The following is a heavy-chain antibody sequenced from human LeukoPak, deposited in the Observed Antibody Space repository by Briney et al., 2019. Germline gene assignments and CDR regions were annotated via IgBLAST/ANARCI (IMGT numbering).Heavy chain of an antibody. Sequence: ASVKVSCKASGHTFTNYGISWLRQAPGQGLEWMGWISPDNGHTTYAQKFQGRVTMTTDTSTSTAYMELRSLRSDDTAVYYCARMGDYHLVSFFDYWGQGTLVTVSS. J-gene: IGHJ4*02. V-gene: IGHV1-18*01. CDR3: ARMGDYHLVSFFDY. CDR2: ISPDNGHT. CDR1: GHTFTNYG. D-gene: IGHD4/OR15-4a*01.